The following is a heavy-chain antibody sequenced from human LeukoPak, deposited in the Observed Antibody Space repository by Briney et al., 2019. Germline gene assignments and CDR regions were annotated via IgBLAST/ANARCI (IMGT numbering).Heavy chain of an antibody. CDR2: IIPIFGTA. CDR3: AREECSGGSCYIYYGMDV. J-gene: IGHJ6*02. V-gene: IGHV1-69*13. CDR1: GGTFSSYA. Sequence: ASVKVSCKASGGTFSSYAISWVRPAPGQGLEWMGGIIPIFGTANYAQKFQGRVTITADESTSTAYMELSSLRSEDTAVYYCAREECSGGSCYIYYGMDVWGQGTTVTVSS. D-gene: IGHD2-15*01.